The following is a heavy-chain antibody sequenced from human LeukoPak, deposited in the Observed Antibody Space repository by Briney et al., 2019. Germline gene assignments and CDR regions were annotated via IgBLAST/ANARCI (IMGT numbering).Heavy chain of an antibody. J-gene: IGHJ6*03. CDR1: GGSISSSSYY. V-gene: IGHV4-39*01. Sequence: KPSETLSLTCTVSGGSISSSSYYWGWIRQPPGKGLEWIGSIYYSGSTYYNPSLKSRVTISVNTSKNQFSLKLSSVTAADTAVYYCARLFIRGWRGGYSYGNSYYYMDVWGKGTTVTVSS. D-gene: IGHD5-18*01. CDR2: IYYSGST. CDR3: ARLFIRGWRGGYSYGNSYYYMDV.